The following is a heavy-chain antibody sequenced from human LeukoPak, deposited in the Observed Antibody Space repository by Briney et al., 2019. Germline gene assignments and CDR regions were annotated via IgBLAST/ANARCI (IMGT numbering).Heavy chain of an antibody. V-gene: IGHV3-30*01. CDR2: ISYDGSNK. J-gene: IGHJ4*02. D-gene: IGHD1-1*01. CDR1: GFTLSSYA. CDR3: ARVATGTLGY. Sequence: GGSLRLSCAASGFTLSSYAMHWGRQAPGKGLERGAVISYDGSNKYYADSVKGRFTISRDNSKNTLYLQMNSLRAEDTAVYYCARVATGTLGYWGQGTLVTVSS.